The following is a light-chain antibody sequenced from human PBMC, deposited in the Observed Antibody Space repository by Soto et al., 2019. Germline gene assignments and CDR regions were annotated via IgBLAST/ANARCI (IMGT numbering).Light chain of an antibody. CDR3: QQLNSYPLI. Sequence: DIQLTQSPSFLSASVGDRVTITCRASQGISSYLAWYDQKPGKAPKLLIYTASTLQSAVPPRFSGSGSGTEFTLTISSLQPEDFATYYCQQLNSYPLIFGGGAKVEIK. CDR2: TAS. J-gene: IGKJ4*01. CDR1: QGISSY. V-gene: IGKV1-9*01.